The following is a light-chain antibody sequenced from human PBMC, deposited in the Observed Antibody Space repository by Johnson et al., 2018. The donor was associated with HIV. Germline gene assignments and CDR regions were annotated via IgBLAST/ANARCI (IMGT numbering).Light chain of an antibody. V-gene: IGLV1-51*02. CDR3: GTRESSLGAHYG. Sequence: QSVLTQAPSVSAAPGRRVTVSCSGRSSNIGDHSVSWFQHLPGAAPKLLIYDNDRRPSGVPDRFSGSKSGTSATLAITGLQSGDEADYYCGTRESSLGAHYGIGSGTEVPVL. J-gene: IGLJ1*01. CDR2: DND. CDR1: SSNIGDHS.